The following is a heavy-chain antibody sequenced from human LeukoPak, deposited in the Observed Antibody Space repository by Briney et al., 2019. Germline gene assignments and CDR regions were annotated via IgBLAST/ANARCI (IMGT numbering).Heavy chain of an antibody. CDR1: GGSISSSSYY. CDR2: IYYSGST. V-gene: IGHV4-39*02. J-gene: IGHJ4*02. CDR3: TRDATQYLRYGYFDS. Sequence: SETLSLTCTVSGGSISSSSYYWGWIRQPPGKGLEWIGSIYYSGSTYYNPSLKSRVTISVDTSKNQFSLKLSSVTAADTAVYYCTRDATQYLRYGYFDSWGQGILVTVSS. D-gene: IGHD2/OR15-2a*01.